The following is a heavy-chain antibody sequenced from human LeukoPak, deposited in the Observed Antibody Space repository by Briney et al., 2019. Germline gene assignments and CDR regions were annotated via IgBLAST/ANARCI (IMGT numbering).Heavy chain of an antibody. CDR2: ISWNSGSI. D-gene: IGHD3-10*01. Sequence: SGGSLRLSCAASGFTFDDYAMHWVRQAPGKGLEWVSGISWNSGSIGYADSVKGRFTISRDNAKNSLYLQMNSLRAEDTALYYCAKDIAEYYGSGSYYKDYYYGMDVWGQGTTVTVSS. J-gene: IGHJ6*02. CDR3: AKDIAEYYGSGSYYKDYYYGMDV. V-gene: IGHV3-9*01. CDR1: GFTFDDYA.